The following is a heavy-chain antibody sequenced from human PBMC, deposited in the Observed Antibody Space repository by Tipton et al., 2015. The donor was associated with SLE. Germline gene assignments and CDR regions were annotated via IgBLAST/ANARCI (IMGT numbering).Heavy chain of an antibody. V-gene: IGHV3-64*01. CDR2: ISSDGSNT. J-gene: IGHJ4*02. CDR1: GFTFSRFA. Sequence: SLRLSCAASGFTFSRFAMHWVRQAPGKGLEYVSGISSDGSNTYFANSVKGRFTISRGNSKNSLFLQMDSLRAEDKAVYYCTRGGADFWGRGILVTVSS. CDR3: TRGGADF.